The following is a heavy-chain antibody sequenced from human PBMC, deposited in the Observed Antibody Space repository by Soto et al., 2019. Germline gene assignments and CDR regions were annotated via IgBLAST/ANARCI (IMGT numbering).Heavy chain of an antibody. D-gene: IGHD4-17*01. J-gene: IGHJ4*02. CDR2: ISGSGGST. CDR3: ANYYGDYERTLGY. Sequence: EVQLLESGGGLVQPGGSLRLSCAASGFTFSSYAMTWVRQAPGTGMEWVSSISGSGGSTYYADSVKGRFIISRDNSKNTLYLQMNSLRAEDTAVYYCANYYGDYERTLGYWGQGTLVTVAS. CDR1: GFTFSSYA. V-gene: IGHV3-23*01.